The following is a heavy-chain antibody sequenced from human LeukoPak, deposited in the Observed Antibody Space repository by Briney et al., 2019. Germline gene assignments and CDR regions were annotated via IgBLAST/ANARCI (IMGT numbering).Heavy chain of an antibody. Sequence: GESLKISCKGSGYTFTSYWIGWVRQMPGKGLEWMGTIYPGDSDTRYSPSFQGQVTISADKSISTAYLQWSSLKASDTAVYYCARQAITIFGVENYDYWGQGTLVTVSS. CDR2: IYPGDSDT. V-gene: IGHV5-51*01. D-gene: IGHD3-3*01. CDR1: GYTFTSYW. J-gene: IGHJ4*02. CDR3: ARQAITIFGVENYDY.